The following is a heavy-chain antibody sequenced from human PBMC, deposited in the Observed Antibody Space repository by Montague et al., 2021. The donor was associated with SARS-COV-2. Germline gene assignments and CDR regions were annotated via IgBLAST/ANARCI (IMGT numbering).Heavy chain of an antibody. D-gene: IGHD3-9*01. CDR1: GGSISSYY. CDR2: IYYSGST. CDR3: ARDSRTDFDWLFPDSGSYYYYMDV. V-gene: IGHV4-59*01. Sequence: SETLSLTCTVSGGSISSYYWSWFRQPPGKGLECIGYIYYSGSTNYNPSLKSRVTISVDTSKNQFSLKLSSVTAADTAVYYCARDSRTDFDWLFPDSGSYYYYMDVWGKGTTVTVSS. J-gene: IGHJ6*03.